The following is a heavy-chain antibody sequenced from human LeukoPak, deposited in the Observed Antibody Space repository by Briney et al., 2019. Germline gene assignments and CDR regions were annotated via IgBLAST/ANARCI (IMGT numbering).Heavy chain of an antibody. D-gene: IGHD3-10*01. V-gene: IGHV4-39*01. CDR3: ARSRSGTRWSISIDY. CDR1: GGSISGDIYY. J-gene: IGHJ4*02. Sequence: PSETLSLTCSVSGGSISGDIYYWGWIRQPPGKGLEWIGSIYYSGSTYYSPSLKSRVTISVDTSKNQFSLRLSSVTAADTALYYCARSRSGTRWSISIDYWGQGTQVTVSS. CDR2: IYYSGST.